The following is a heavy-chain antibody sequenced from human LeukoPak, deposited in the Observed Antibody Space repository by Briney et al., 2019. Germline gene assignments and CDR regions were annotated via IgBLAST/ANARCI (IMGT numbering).Heavy chain of an antibody. D-gene: IGHD1-26*01. CDR3: ARTAGWSFGFDY. V-gene: IGHV4-31*03. Sequence: SETLSFPCTVSGASTSSGGYYWTWIRQYPGKGLEWIGYIYNSGTTYYNPSLQSRVTISGDTSKNQFSLKLSSVTAADTAVYYCARTAGWSFGFDYWGQGTRVTVSS. J-gene: IGHJ4*02. CDR1: GASTSSGGYY. CDR2: IYNSGTT.